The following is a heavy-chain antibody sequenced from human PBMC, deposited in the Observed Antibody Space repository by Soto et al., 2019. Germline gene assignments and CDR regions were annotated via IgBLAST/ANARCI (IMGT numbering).Heavy chain of an antibody. D-gene: IGHD6-13*01. Sequence: PGESLKISWKGPGFSFTNYWISWVRQVPGKGLEWMGNIDPVDSYANYSPSFQGHVTFSVDTSISTAFLHWSSLKASDSAIYFCARIESIARHWFDPWGQGTLVTVSS. CDR3: ARIESIARHWFDP. V-gene: IGHV5-10-1*01. CDR2: IDPVDSYA. CDR1: GFSFTNYW. J-gene: IGHJ5*02.